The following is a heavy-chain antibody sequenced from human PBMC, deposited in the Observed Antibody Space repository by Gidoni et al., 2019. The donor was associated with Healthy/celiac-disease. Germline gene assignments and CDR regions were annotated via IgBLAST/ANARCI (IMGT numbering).Heavy chain of an antibody. J-gene: IGHJ3*02. D-gene: IGHD2-21*02. Sequence: QVQLVESGGGLVKPGGSLRLSCAASGFTFSDDYMSWIRQAPGKGLECVSYISSSGSTIYYADSVKGRFTISRDNAKNSLYLQMNSLRAEDTAVYYCARDFCGGDCYIPDAFDIWGQGTMVTVSS. CDR1: GFTFSDDY. CDR3: ARDFCGGDCYIPDAFDI. V-gene: IGHV3-11*01. CDR2: ISSSGSTI.